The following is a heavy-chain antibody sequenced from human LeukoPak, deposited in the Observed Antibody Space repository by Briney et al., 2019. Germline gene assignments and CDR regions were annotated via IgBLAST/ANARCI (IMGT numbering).Heavy chain of an antibody. J-gene: IGHJ6*03. D-gene: IGHD3-3*01. CDR2: VSAYNGNT. V-gene: IGHV1-18*01. CDR3: ARVKSGYDFWSGYPLGTAGYYYYYMDV. Sequence: GASVKVSCKASGYTFTSYGISWVRQAPGQGLEWMGWVSAYNGNTNYAQKLQGRVTMTTDTSTSTSYMELRSLRSDDTAVYYCARVKSGYDFWSGYPLGTAGYYYYYMDVWGKGTTVTVSS. CDR1: GYTFTSYG.